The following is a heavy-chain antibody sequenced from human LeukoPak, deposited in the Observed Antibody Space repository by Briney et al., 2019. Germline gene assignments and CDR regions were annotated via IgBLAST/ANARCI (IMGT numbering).Heavy chain of an antibody. CDR2: IYYSGST. CDR1: GGSISGYY. CDR3: AKVSDRDSSGYYWGFEY. J-gene: IGHJ4*02. Sequence: SETLSLTCTVSGGSISGYYWSWIRQPPGKGLECIGYIYYSGSTNYNPSLKSRVTISVDTSRNQFSLKLTSVTVADTAVYYCAKVSDRDSSGYYWGFEYWGQGTLVTVSS. V-gene: IGHV4-59*08. D-gene: IGHD3-22*01.